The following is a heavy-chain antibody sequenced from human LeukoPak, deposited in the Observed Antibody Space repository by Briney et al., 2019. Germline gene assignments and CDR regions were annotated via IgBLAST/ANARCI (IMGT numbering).Heavy chain of an antibody. D-gene: IGHD2-15*01. CDR3: ARDRVYCSGGSCYSGGDPDY. V-gene: IGHV3-23*01. Sequence: PGGSLRLSCAASGFSFDEYGMSWVRQAPGKGLEWVSTISGSGGSTYYADSVKGRFTISRDNSKNTLYLQMNSLRAEDTAVYYCARDRVYCSGGSCYSGGDPDYWGQGTLVTVSS. CDR2: ISGSGGST. CDR1: GFSFDEYG. J-gene: IGHJ4*02.